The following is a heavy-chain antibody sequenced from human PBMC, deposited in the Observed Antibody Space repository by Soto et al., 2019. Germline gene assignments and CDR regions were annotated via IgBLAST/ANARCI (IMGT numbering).Heavy chain of an antibody. CDR3: ARVGVRKSYYFDY. V-gene: IGHV4-30-4*01. CDR1: GGSISSGDYY. J-gene: IGHJ4*02. CDR2: IYYSGST. Sequence: QVQLQESGPGLVKPSQTLSLTCTVSGGSISSGDYYWSWIRQPPGKGLEWIGYIYYSGSTYYNPSPKTRVTISVDPSQNQYSLKLSSVTAADTAVYYCARVGVRKSYYFDYWGQGTLVTVSS. D-gene: IGHD3-10*01.